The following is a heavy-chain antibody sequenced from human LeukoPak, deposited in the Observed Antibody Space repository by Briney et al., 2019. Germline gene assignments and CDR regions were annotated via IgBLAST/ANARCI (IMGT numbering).Heavy chain of an antibody. CDR1: GFTFSGSA. V-gene: IGHV3-73*01. Sequence: GGSLRLSCAASGFTFSGSAMHWVRQASGKGLEWVGRIRSKANSYATAYAASVKGRFTISRDDSKNTAYLQMNSLKTEDTAVYYCTTLPVVGGSLLWGQGTLVTVSS. CDR3: TTLPVVGGSLL. D-gene: IGHD2-15*01. J-gene: IGHJ4*02. CDR2: IRSKANSYAT.